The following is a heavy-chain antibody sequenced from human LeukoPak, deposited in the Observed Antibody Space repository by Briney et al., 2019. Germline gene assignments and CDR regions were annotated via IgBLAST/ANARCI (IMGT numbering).Heavy chain of an antibody. D-gene: IGHD6-13*01. V-gene: IGHV3-23*01. CDR1: GFTLSFSA. Sequence: GGSLRLSCVVSGFTLSFSAMSWVRQAPGKGLEWVSGISDSGGRTYYADSVKGRFTISRDNSKNTLYLQMNSLRAEDTAVYYCARGAAAGNFDYWGQGTLVTVSS. J-gene: IGHJ4*02. CDR2: ISDSGGRT. CDR3: ARGAAAGNFDY.